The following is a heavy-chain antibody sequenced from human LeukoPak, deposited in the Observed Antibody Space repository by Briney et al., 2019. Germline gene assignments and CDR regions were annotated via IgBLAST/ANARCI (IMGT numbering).Heavy chain of an antibody. D-gene: IGHD6-6*01. Sequence: TGGSLRLSCVASGFTFSTYGIHWVRQAPGKGLEWVAFIRNDGSDKYYADSVKGRFTTSRDNSKNTLYLQMSSLRVEDTAVYYCAKPIYTSSFPHNFDCWGQGTLVTVSS. V-gene: IGHV3-30*02. CDR1: GFTFSTYG. CDR3: AKPIYTSSFPHNFDC. CDR2: IRNDGSDK. J-gene: IGHJ4*02.